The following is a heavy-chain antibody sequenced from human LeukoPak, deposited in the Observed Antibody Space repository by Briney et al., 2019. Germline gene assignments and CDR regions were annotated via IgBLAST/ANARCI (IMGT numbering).Heavy chain of an antibody. Sequence: ASVTVSCKTSGGTFSSSAITWVRQAPGQGLEWMGRIIPVLNITSYAQKFQGRVTITADTSTSTVYMELSSLRSEETAVYYCARDQGLTAPPPYGLDVWGQGTTVIVSS. D-gene: IGHD5-18*01. CDR1: GGTFSSSA. CDR2: IIPVLNIT. J-gene: IGHJ6*02. V-gene: IGHV1-69*04. CDR3: ARDQGLTAPPPYGLDV.